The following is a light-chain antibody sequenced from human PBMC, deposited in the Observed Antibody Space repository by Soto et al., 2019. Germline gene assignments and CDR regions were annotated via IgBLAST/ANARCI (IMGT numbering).Light chain of an antibody. CDR3: QQYGSSSYT. CDR1: QSVSSSY. J-gene: IGKJ2*01. CDR2: DAS. Sequence: EIVLTQSPGTLSLSPGERATLSCRASQSVSSSYLGWYQQKPGQAPRLLIYDASSRATGIPDRFSGSGSGTDFTLTISRLEPEDFAVYYCQQYGSSSYTFGQGTNVEIK. V-gene: IGKV3-20*01.